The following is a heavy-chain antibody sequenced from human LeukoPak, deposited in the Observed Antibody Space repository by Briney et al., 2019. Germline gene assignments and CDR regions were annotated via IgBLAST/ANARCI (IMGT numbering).Heavy chain of an antibody. CDR1: GGSISSSSYY. CDR3: ASGSSSWYPNHYYYYYGMDV. V-gene: IGHV4-39*07. CDR2: IYYSGST. D-gene: IGHD6-13*01. J-gene: IGHJ6*02. Sequence: KPSETLSLTCTVSGGSISSSSYYWGWIRQPPGKGLEWIGSIYYSGSTYYNPSLKSRVTISVDTSKNQFSLKLSSVTAADTAVYYCASGSSSWYPNHYYYYYGMDVWGQGTTVTVSS.